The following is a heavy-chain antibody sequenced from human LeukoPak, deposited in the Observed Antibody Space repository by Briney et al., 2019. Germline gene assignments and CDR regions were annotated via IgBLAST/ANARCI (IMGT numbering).Heavy chain of an antibody. V-gene: IGHV3-11*01. CDR1: GFTFSDYY. Sequence: GGSLRLSCAASGFTFSDYYMSWIRQAPGKGLEWVSYISGSGTTIYYADSVKGRFTISRDNAKNSLYLQMNSLRAEDTAVYYCAKDLSYYGSGSYYTYWGQGTLVTVSS. CDR3: AKDLSYYGSGSYYTY. D-gene: IGHD3-10*01. CDR2: ISGSGTTI. J-gene: IGHJ4*02.